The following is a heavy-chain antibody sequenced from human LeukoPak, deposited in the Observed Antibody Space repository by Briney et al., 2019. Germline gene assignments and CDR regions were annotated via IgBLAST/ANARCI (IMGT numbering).Heavy chain of an antibody. J-gene: IGHJ4*02. CDR1: GGSFSGYY. CDR3: ARGPSFSSSWTRITYDY. V-gene: IGHV4-34*01. D-gene: IGHD6-13*01. CDR2: INHSGST. Sequence: SETLSLTCAVYGGSFSGYYWSWIRQPPGKGLEWIGEINHSGSTNYNPSLKSRVTISVDTSKNQFSLKLSSATAADTAVYYCARGPSFSSSWTRITYDYWGQGTLVTVSS.